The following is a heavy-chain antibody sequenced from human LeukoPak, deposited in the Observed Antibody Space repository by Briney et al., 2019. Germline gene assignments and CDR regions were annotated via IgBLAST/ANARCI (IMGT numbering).Heavy chain of an antibody. CDR2: INPSGGST. J-gene: IGHJ4*02. Sequence: ASVKVSCKASGYTFTSYYMHWVRQAPGQGLEWMGIINPSGGSTSYAQKFQGGVTMTRDTSTSTVYMELSSLRSEDTAVYYCARDSTIVGATEYFDYWGQGTLVTVSS. CDR3: ARDSTIVGATEYFDY. V-gene: IGHV1-46*01. CDR1: GYTFTSYY. D-gene: IGHD1-26*01.